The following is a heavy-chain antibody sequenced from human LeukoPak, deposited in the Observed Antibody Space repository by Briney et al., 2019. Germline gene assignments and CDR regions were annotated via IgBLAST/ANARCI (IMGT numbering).Heavy chain of an antibody. J-gene: IGHJ6*03. Sequence: PGGSLRLSCAPSGFTFRNYAMNWVRQAPGKGLEWVSYISISGSTIYYTDSVKGRFTISRDNAKNSLYLQMNSLRAEDTALYYCARAAGSGYYFYMDVWGKGTTVTVSS. CDR3: ARAAGSGYYFYMDV. D-gene: IGHD6-19*01. CDR1: GFTFRNYA. CDR2: ISISGSTI. V-gene: IGHV3-48*04.